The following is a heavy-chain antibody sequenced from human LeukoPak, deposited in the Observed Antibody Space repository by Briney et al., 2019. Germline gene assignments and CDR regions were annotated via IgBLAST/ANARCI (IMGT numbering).Heavy chain of an antibody. CDR3: ARDVDYGDYVSGFDP. Sequence: SETLSLTCTVSGGSVSGGSFDWSWIRQPPGKGLEWIGYIYYSGSTNYNPSLKSRVTISVDTSKNQFSLKLSSVTAADTAVYYCARDVDYGDYVSGFDPWGQGTLVTVSS. CDR1: GGSVSGGSFD. J-gene: IGHJ5*02. CDR2: IYYSGST. D-gene: IGHD4-17*01. V-gene: IGHV4-61*01.